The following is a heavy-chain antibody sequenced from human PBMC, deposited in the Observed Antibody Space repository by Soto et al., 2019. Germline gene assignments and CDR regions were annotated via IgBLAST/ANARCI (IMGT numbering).Heavy chain of an antibody. J-gene: IGHJ6*02. V-gene: IGHV1-18*01. CDR2: ISAYNGNT. CDR3: ARESGYSGAGYDWGVVSYYGMDV. Sequence: GASVKVSCKASGYTFTSYGISWVRQAPGQGLEWMGWISAYNGNTNYAQKLQGRVTMTTDTSTSTAYMELRSLRSDDTAVYYCARESGYSGAGYDWGVVSYYGMDVWGQGTTVTVSS. D-gene: IGHD5-12*01. CDR1: GYTFTSYG.